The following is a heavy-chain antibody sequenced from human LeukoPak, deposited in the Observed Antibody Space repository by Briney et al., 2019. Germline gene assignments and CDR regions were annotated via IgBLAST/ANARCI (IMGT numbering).Heavy chain of an antibody. CDR2: VHTSGRT. V-gene: IGHV4-4*07. D-gene: IGHD4-17*01. CDR3: AREVPLYGDYAVFDY. Sequence: SETLSLTCTVSGGSITYNQWTWIRQPAGKGLEGIGRVHTSGRTNYNPSLKSRVTISVDTSKNQLSLNLNSVTDADTAVYYCAREVPLYGDYAVFDYWGQGTPVTVSS. CDR1: GGSITYNQ. J-gene: IGHJ4*02.